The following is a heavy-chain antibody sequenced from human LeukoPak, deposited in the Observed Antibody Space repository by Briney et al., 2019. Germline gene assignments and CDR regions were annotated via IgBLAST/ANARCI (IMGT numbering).Heavy chain of an antibody. Sequence: GGSLGLSCTTSGFIFGDYAMTWVRQAPGKGLEWVGFIRSKAYGGTTEYAASVKGRFTISRDDSKSIAYLQMNSLKTEDTAVYYCKRYYYGGTYDYWGQGTLVTVSS. D-gene: IGHD3-10*01. CDR3: KRYYYGGTYDY. V-gene: IGHV3-49*04. CDR1: GFIFGDYA. J-gene: IGHJ4*02. CDR2: IRSKAYGGTT.